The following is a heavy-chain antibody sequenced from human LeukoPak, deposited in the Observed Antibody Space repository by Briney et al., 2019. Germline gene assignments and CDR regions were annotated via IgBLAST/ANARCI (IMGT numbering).Heavy chain of an antibody. CDR3: ARALWFGELLPYYSDY. D-gene: IGHD3-10*01. Sequence: SETLSLTCTVYGGSISSYYWSWIRQPPGKGLEWIGYIYYSGSTNYNPSLKSRITISVDTSKNQFSLKLSSVTAADTAVYYCARALWFGELLPYYSDYWGQGTLVTVSS. CDR2: IYYSGST. J-gene: IGHJ4*02. V-gene: IGHV4-59*08. CDR1: GGSISSYY.